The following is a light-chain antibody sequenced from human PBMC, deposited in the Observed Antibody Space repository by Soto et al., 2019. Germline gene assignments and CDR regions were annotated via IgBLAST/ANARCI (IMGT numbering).Light chain of an antibody. Sequence: DIQXXXXPXXXSXXXGDRVTITCRASQSISSWLXWYQQKPGKAPKLLIYKASSLESGVPSRFSGSGSGTEFTLTISSLQPDDFATYYCQQYNSYSLTWTFGQGTKVEIK. CDR2: KAS. CDR3: QQYNSYSLTWT. CDR1: QSISSW. V-gene: IGKV1-5*03. J-gene: IGKJ1*01.